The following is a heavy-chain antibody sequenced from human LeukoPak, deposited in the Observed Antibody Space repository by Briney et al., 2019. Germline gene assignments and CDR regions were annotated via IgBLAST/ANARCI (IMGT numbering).Heavy chain of an antibody. Sequence: GGSLRLSCAASGFTFSSFGMHWVRQAPGKGLEWVAVISYDGSSKYYADSVKGRFTISRDNSKKTLYLQMNSLRAEDTAVYYCAQDEGAVAAGYKNGMDVWGQGTTVTVSS. D-gene: IGHD6-19*01. CDR3: AQDEGAVAAGYKNGMDV. J-gene: IGHJ6*02. CDR2: ISYDGSSK. V-gene: IGHV3-30*18. CDR1: GFTFSSFG.